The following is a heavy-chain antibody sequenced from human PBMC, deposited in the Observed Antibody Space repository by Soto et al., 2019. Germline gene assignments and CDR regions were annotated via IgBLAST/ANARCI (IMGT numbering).Heavy chain of an antibody. CDR2: IKQDGSEK. CDR3: ARGSSIAAPMYYYYGMDV. D-gene: IGHD6-6*01. V-gene: IGHV3-7*04. CDR1: GFTFSSYW. J-gene: IGHJ6*02. Sequence: GGSLRLSCAASGFTFSSYWMSWVRQAPGKGLEWVANIKQDGSEKYYVDSVKGRFTISRDNAKNSLYLQMNSLRAEDTAVYYCARGSSIAAPMYYYYGMDVWGQGTTVTVSS.